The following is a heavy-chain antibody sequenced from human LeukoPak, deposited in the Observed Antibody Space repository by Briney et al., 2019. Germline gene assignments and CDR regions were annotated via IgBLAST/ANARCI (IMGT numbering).Heavy chain of an antibody. Sequence: ASVKVSCKASGHTLTGYYMHWARQAPGQGLEWMGWMSYNSGGTNYAQNFQGRVTMTRDTSISTAYMEVITLRSDDTAVYYCTTSTGYSSTWGAFDIWGQGTMVTVSS. J-gene: IGHJ3*02. CDR2: MSYNSGGT. CDR1: GHTLTGYY. D-gene: IGHD6-13*01. CDR3: TTSTGYSSTWGAFDI. V-gene: IGHV1-2*02.